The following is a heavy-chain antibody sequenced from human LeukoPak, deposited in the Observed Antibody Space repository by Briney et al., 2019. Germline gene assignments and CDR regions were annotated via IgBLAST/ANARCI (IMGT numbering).Heavy chain of an antibody. Sequence: GGSLRLSCAASGFTFSSYVMSWVRQAPGKGLEWVSAISWGGGTTYYADSVKGRFTISRDNSKNTLYLQMTSLRAEDTAVYYCAKTSRAYSNYDSPFDSWGQGTLVTVSS. CDR3: AKTSRAYSNYDSPFDS. D-gene: IGHD5-12*01. J-gene: IGHJ4*02. V-gene: IGHV3-23*01. CDR1: GFTFSSYV. CDR2: ISWGGGTT.